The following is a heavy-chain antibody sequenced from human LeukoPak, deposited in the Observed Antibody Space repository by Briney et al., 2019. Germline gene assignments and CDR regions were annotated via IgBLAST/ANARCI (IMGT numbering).Heavy chain of an antibody. CDR1: GFTFSSYA. CDR3: AKAPIAVAGTFLFDY. D-gene: IGHD6-19*01. Sequence: GGSLRLSCAASGFTFSSYAMSWVRQAPGKGLEWVSAISGSGGSTYYADSVKGRFTISRDNSKNTLYLQMNSLRAEDTAVYYCAKAPIAVAGTFLFDYWDQGTLVTVSS. V-gene: IGHV3-23*01. J-gene: IGHJ4*02. CDR2: ISGSGGST.